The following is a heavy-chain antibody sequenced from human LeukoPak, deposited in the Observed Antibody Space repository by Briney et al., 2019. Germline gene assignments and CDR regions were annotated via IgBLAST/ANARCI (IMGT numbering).Heavy chain of an antibody. CDR3: AKDPYDSSGYYTW. Sequence: GGSLRLSCVASGFTLSNYGMHWVRQAPGKGPEWVSFIRYDSSNKYYVDSVTGRFTISRDNSKNTVYLQMNSLRAEDTAVYYCAKDPYDSSGYYTWWGQGTLVTVSS. J-gene: IGHJ4*02. D-gene: IGHD3-22*01. V-gene: IGHV3-30*02. CDR1: GFTLSNYG. CDR2: IRYDSSNK.